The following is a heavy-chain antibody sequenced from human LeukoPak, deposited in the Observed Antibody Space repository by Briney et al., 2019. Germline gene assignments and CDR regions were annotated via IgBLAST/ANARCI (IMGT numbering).Heavy chain of an antibody. CDR2: INAGNGNT. J-gene: IGHJ4*02. CDR1: GYTFTSYA. D-gene: IGHD4-17*01. CDR3: AKVAARYGDSYFDY. V-gene: IGHV1-3*03. Sequence: ASVKVSCKASGYTFTSYAMHWVRQAPGQRLEGMGWINAGNGNTKYSQEFQDRVAITRDTSASTAYMELSSLRSEDMAVYYCAKVAARYGDSYFDYWGQGTLVTVSS.